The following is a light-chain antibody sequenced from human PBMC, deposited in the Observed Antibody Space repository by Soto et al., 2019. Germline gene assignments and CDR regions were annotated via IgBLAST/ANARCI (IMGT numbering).Light chain of an antibody. CDR1: QGISSY. V-gene: IGKV1-9*01. CDR3: QQLYGYPFT. CDR2: AAS. J-gene: IGKJ3*01. Sequence: IPLTQSPSSLSASVGDRVTITCRASQGISSYLAWYQQKPGKAPKLLIYAASTLQSGVPSRFSGSGSGTDFTLTISSLQPEDFATYYCQQLYGYPFTFGPGTKVDAK.